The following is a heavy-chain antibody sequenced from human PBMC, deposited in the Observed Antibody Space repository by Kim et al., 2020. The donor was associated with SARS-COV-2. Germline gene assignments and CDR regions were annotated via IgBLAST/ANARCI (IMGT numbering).Heavy chain of an antibody. CDR2: ISSSSTI. D-gene: IGHD3-9*01. Sequence: GGSLRLSCAASGFTFSSYSMNWVRQAPGKGLEWVSYISSSSTIYYADSVKGRFTISRDNAKNSLYLQMNSLRDEDTAVYYCASAPPRPRYFDWFKGTRGDYWGQGTLVTVSS. CDR1: GFTFSSYS. CDR3: ASAPPRPRYFDWFKGTRGDY. V-gene: IGHV3-48*02. J-gene: IGHJ4*02.